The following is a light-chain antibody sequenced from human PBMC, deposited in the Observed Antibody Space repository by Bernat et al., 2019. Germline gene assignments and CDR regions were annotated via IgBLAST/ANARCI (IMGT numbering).Light chain of an antibody. CDR3: CSYAGRTTFWV. CDR2: GVT. CDR1: SRDIGNYNL. J-gene: IGLJ3*02. Sequence: QSALTQLASVSGSPGQSITISCNGTSRDIGNYNLVSWYQHHPGTAPTLLIYGVTRRPSGVSNRFSGSKSGHTASLTISGLEADDDADYYCCSYAGRTTFWVFGGGTKLTVL. V-gene: IGLV2-23*02.